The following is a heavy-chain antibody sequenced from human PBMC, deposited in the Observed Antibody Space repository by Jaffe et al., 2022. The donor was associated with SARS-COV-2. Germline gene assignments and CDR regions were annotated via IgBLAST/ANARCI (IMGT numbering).Heavy chain of an antibody. V-gene: IGHV3-74*01. J-gene: IGHJ4*02. D-gene: IGHD1-1*01. CDR3: ASFGIDWNGDY. CDR2: INTDGGFT. Sequence: ELVESGGGLFQPGGSLKLSCAASGFTFSSYWMHWVRQAPGKGLVWVSRINTDGGFTGYADSVRGRFTISRDNAKNTLYLQMNNLRVEDTAVYYCASFGIDWNGDYWGQGALVTVSS. CDR1: GFTFSSYW.